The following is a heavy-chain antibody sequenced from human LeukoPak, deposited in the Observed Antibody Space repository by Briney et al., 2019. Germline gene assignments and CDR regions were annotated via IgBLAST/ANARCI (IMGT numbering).Heavy chain of an antibody. CDR3: AKDSPLLTV. D-gene: IGHD3-9*01. CDR2: ISTSSSTI. V-gene: IGHV3-48*01. Sequence: GGSLRLSCAASGFTLSSYGMNWVRQAPGKGLEWVSYISTSSSTICYADSVKGRFTISRDNSKNTLYLQMNSLRAEDTAIYYCAKDSPLLTVWGQGTLVTVSS. CDR1: GFTLSSYG. J-gene: IGHJ4*02.